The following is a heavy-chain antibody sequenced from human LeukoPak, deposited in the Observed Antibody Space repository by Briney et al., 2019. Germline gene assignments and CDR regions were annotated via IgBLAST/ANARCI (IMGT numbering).Heavy chain of an antibody. D-gene: IGHD4-11*01. V-gene: IGHV3-11*01. CDR3: AREAQELCWYFDL. J-gene: IGHJ2*01. CDR1: GFSFSTYA. Sequence: GGSLRLSCAASGFSFSTYAMSWVRQAPGKGLEWVSYISSSGSTIYYADSVKGRFTISRDNAKNSLYLQMNSLRAEDTAVYYCAREAQELCWYFDLWGRGTLVTVSS. CDR2: ISSSGSTI.